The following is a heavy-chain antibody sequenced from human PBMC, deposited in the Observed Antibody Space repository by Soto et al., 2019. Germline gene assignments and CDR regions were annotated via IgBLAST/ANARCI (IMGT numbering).Heavy chain of an antibody. CDR3: TKDREFTYYDLWSGYYAFDS. Sequence: EVHLLESGGGLVLPGVSLRLSCAGSGFTFSSYAMSWVRQAPGKGLEWVSAISSVGGSTYYADSVMGRFIISRDNSENTLYLQVNSLRAEDTAIYYCTKDREFTYYDLWSGYYAFDSWGQGTLVTVSS. CDR2: ISSVGGST. V-gene: IGHV3-23*01. J-gene: IGHJ4*02. CDR1: GFTFSSYA. D-gene: IGHD3-3*01.